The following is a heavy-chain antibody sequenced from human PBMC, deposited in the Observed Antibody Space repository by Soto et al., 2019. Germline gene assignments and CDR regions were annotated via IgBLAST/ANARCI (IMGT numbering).Heavy chain of an antibody. CDR2: IIPIFGTA. Sequence: VASVKLSCKASGGTFSSYAISWGRQAPGQGLEWMGGIIPIFGTANYAQKFQGRVTITADESTSTAYMELISLRSEDTAVYYCASGRNYGGDYYYYGMDVWGQGTTVTVSS. CDR1: GGTFSSYA. J-gene: IGHJ6*02. V-gene: IGHV1-69*13. CDR3: ASGRNYGGDYYYYGMDV. D-gene: IGHD4-4*01.